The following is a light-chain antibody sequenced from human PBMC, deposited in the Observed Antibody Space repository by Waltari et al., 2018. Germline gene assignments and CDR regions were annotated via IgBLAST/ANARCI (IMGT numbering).Light chain of an antibody. CDR1: QSIGRH. J-gene: IGKJ1*01. Sequence: DIQMTQSPSSLSASVGDRVTITCRASQSIGRHLNWYQQKPGKAPKFLIYAASSLQSGVPSRFSGSGSGTDFTLTITNLQPEDFATYYCQQVNSFPPTFGQGTKVEVK. V-gene: IGKV1-39*01. CDR3: QQVNSFPPT. CDR2: AAS.